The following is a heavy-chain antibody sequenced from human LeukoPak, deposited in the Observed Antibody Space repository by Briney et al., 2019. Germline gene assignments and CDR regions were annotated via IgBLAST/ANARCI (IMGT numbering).Heavy chain of an antibody. D-gene: IGHD3-3*01. CDR3: AREMTTTYDFDY. Sequence: GRSLRLSCAASGFTFSSYGMHWVRQAPGKGLEWVAAISYDGNNKYYADSVKGRFTFSRDNSKNTLYLQMNSLRAEDTAIYYCAREMTTTYDFDYWGQGTLVTVSS. CDR2: ISYDGNNK. J-gene: IGHJ4*02. CDR1: GFTFSSYG. V-gene: IGHV3-30*03.